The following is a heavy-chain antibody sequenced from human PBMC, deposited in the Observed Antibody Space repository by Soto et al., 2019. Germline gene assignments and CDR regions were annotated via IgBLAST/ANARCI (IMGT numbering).Heavy chain of an antibody. CDR2: IYSGGNT. CDR1: GFTVSSNY. D-gene: IGHD2-2*01. J-gene: IGHJ6*01. CDR3: ACVSDFFCSSTPRNARACSMYG. V-gene: IGHV3-66*01. Sequence: PGGSLRLSCAASGFTVSSNYMTWVRQAPGKGLEWVSVIYSGGNTYYADSVKGRFTISRDNSKNTVYLQMNSLRAEDTAVYYCACVSDFFCSSTPRNARACSMYGWGQATTVPV.